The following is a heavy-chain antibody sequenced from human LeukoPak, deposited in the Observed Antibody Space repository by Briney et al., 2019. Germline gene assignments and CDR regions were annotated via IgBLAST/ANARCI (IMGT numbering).Heavy chain of an antibody. Sequence: SETLSLTCTVSGGSISSYYWSWIRQPPGKGLEWIGYIYYSGSTYYNPSLKSRVTISVDTSRNQFSLKLSSVTAADTAVYYCVGSRGGYELDYWGQGTLVTVSS. V-gene: IGHV4-59*04. J-gene: IGHJ4*02. CDR2: IYYSGST. CDR3: VGSRGGYELDY. CDR1: GGSISSYY. D-gene: IGHD5-12*01.